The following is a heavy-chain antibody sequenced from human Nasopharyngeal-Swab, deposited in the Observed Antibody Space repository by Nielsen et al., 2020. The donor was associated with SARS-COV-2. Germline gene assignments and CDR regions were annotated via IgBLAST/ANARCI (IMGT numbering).Heavy chain of an antibody. CDR2: IKSKIDGGTT. CDR3: TTAPEVVPAANYYYGMDV. J-gene: IGHJ6*02. V-gene: IGHV3-15*01. CDR1: GFTFSNAW. D-gene: IGHD2-2*01. Sequence: GESLKISCAASGFTFSNAWMSWVRQAPGKGLEWVGRIKSKIDGGTTDYAAPVKGRFTISRDDSKNTLYLQMNSLKTEDTAVYYCTTAPEVVPAANYYYGMDVWGQGTTVTVSS.